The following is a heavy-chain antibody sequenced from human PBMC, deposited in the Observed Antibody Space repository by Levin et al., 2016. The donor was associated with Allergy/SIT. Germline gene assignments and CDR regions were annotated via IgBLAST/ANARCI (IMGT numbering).Heavy chain of an antibody. Sequence: GESLKISCVASGFTFSNHWMSWVRHAPGKGLEWVANIRQDGSQKYYVDSVKGRFTISRDNAKYSLYLHMNSLRVEDTAVYYCARDGDFYGTGGFLNHWGQGTLVAVSS. J-gene: IGHJ5*02. CDR3: ARDGDFYGTGGFLNH. CDR2: IRQDGSQK. CDR1: GFTFSNHW. D-gene: IGHD3-10*01. V-gene: IGHV3-7*04.